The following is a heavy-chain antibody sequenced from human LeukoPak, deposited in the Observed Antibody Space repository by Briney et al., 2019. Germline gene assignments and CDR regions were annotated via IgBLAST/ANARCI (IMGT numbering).Heavy chain of an antibody. J-gene: IGHJ6*02. CDR2: ISGSGGST. CDR3: AKGLSTNYYYGMDV. CDR1: GFTFSSYA. D-gene: IGHD2-2*01. V-gene: IGHV3-23*01. Sequence: GGSLRLSCAASGFTFSSYAMSWVRQAPGKALEWVSAISGSGGSTYYADSVKGRFTISRDNSKNTLYLQMNSLRAEDTAVYYCAKGLSTNYYYGMDVWGQGTTVTVSS.